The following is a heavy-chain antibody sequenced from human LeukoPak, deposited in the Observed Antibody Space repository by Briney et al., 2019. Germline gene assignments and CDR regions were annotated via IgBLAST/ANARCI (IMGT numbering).Heavy chain of an antibody. CDR3: ARHRRPFSGYSSATPLTGAFDI. CDR2: IYYSGRT. J-gene: IGHJ3*02. V-gene: IGHV4-61*08. Sequence: SQTLSLTCTVSGGSISSGGYYWSWLPQHPGEGLEWIGNIYYSGRTNYNPSLESRVTISLDTSKNQFSLKLSSVTAADTAVYYCARHRRPFSGYSSATPLTGAFDIWGQGTMVTVSS. D-gene: IGHD6-19*01. CDR1: GGSISSGGYY.